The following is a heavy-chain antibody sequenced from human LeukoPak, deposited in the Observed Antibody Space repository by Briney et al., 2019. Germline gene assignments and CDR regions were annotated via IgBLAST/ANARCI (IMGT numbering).Heavy chain of an antibody. CDR1: GGSISSGGYY. V-gene: IGHV4-31*03. CDR3: TRDRELGY. Sequence: SETLSLTCTVSGGSISSGGYYWSWIRQHPGKGLEWIGYIYYSGSTYYNSSLKSRVTISVDTSKNQFSLKLSSVTAADTAVYYCTRDRELGYWGQGTLVIVSS. CDR2: IYYSGST. J-gene: IGHJ4*02. D-gene: IGHD1-26*01.